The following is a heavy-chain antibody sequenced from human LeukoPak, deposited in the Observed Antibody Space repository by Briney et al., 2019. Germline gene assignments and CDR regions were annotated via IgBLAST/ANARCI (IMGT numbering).Heavy chain of an antibody. J-gene: IGHJ1*01. Sequence: PGGSLRLSCAASGFTFGSYAMNWVRQAPGKGLEWVSAISGSGGSTYYADSVKGRFTISRDNSKNTLYLQMNSLRAEDTAVYYCAKDGPRSYYYYFQHWGQGTLVTVSS. CDR3: AKDGPRSYYYYFQH. CDR1: GFTFGSYA. D-gene: IGHD1-26*01. CDR2: ISGSGGST. V-gene: IGHV3-23*01.